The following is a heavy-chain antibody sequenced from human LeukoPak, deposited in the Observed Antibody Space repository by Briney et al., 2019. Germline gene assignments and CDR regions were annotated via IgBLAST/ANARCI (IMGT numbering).Heavy chain of an antibody. J-gene: IGHJ4*02. V-gene: IGHV3-7*04. D-gene: IGHD3-9*01. CDR3: ARAYYDILTGYSRSYFDY. CDR1: GFTFGSYW. Sequence: GGSLRLSCAASGFTFGSYWMSWVRQAPGKGLEWVANIKQDGSEKYYVDSVKGRFTISRDNAKNSLYLQMNSLRAEDTAVYYCARAYYDILTGYSRSYFDYWGQGTLVTVSS. CDR2: IKQDGSEK.